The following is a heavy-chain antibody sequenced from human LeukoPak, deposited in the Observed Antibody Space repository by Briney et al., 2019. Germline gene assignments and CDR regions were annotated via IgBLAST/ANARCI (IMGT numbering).Heavy chain of an antibody. D-gene: IGHD3-10*01. CDR2: INHSGST. CDR3: ARGMYYYGSGSYPRDY. Sequence: PSETLSLTCAVYGGSFSGYYWSWIRQPPGKGLEWIGEINHSGSTNYNPSLKSRVTISVDTSKNQFSPKLSSVTAADTAVYYCARGMYYYGSGSYPRDYWGQGTLVTVSS. CDR1: GGSFSGYY. V-gene: IGHV4-34*01. J-gene: IGHJ4*02.